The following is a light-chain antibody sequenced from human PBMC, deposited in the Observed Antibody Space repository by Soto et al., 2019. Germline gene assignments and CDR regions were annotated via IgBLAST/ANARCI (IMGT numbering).Light chain of an antibody. CDR2: EVS. J-gene: IGLJ1*01. Sequence: QSVLAQPASVSGPPGPSTALSCPGTSSDIGAYDYVSWYQQHPDKAPKLMIYEVSNRPSGVSNRFSGSKSVNTATLTISGLQAEDEADYYCSSHTSSNTRIFGTGTKVTVL. CDR1: SSDIGAYDY. V-gene: IGLV2-14*03. CDR3: SSHTSSNTRI.